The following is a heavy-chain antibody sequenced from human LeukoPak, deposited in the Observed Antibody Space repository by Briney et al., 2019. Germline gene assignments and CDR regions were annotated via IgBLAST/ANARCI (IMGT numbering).Heavy chain of an antibody. CDR2: IYTSGST. J-gene: IGHJ6*02. CDR1: GGSISSYY. D-gene: IGHD1-7*01. Sequence: PSETLSLTCTVSGGSISSYYWSWIRQPAGKGLEWIGRIYTSGSTNYNPSLKSRVTVSVDTSKNQFSLKLSSVTAADTAVYYCAREYNWNYGYYYYGMDVWGQGTTVTVSS. V-gene: IGHV4-4*07. CDR3: AREYNWNYGYYYYGMDV.